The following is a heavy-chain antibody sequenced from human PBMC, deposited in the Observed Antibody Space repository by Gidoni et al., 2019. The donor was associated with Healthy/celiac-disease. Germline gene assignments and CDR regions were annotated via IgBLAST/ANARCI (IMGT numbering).Heavy chain of an antibody. CDR1: GGSISSSSYY. V-gene: IGHV4-39*01. CDR3: ARQTPGIATRRGGLYYCDY. CDR2: IYYSGST. D-gene: IGHD6-6*01. Sequence: QLQLQESGPGLVKPSETLSLTCTVSGGSISSSSYYWGWIRQPPGEGLEWIGTIYYSGSTYYNPSLKSRVIISVDTSKNQFSLKMSAVTAADTAVYYCARQTPGIATRRGGLYYCDYWGQGTLVSVSS. J-gene: IGHJ4*02.